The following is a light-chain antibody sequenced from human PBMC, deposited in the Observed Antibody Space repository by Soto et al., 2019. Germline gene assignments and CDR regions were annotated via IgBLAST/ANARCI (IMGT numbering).Light chain of an antibody. J-gene: IGKJ5*01. V-gene: IGKV3-15*01. Sequence: EIVMTQSPASLSVSPGERVTLSCRASQSVSSSLAWYQQKPGQAPRLLIYGASIRATGIPARFSGSGSWTEFTLTISSLQSEDFAVYYCQQYNTWPPITFGQGTRLEIK. CDR1: QSVSSS. CDR3: QQYNTWPPIT. CDR2: GAS.